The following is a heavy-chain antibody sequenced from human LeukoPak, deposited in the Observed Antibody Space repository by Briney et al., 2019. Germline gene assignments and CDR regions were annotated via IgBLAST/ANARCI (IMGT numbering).Heavy chain of an antibody. Sequence: PGRSLRLSCAASGFTFSSYGMHWVRQAPGKGLEWVAVISYDGSNKYYADSVRGRFTISRDNSKNTLYLQMNSLRAEDTAVYYCAKGLVIMDHDAFDIWGQGTMVTVSS. CDR3: AKGLVIMDHDAFDI. CDR2: ISYDGSNK. V-gene: IGHV3-30*18. CDR1: GFTFSSYG. D-gene: IGHD3/OR15-3a*01. J-gene: IGHJ3*02.